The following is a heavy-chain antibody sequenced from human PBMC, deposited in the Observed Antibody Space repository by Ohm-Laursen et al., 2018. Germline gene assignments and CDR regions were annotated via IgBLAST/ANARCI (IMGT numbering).Heavy chain of an antibody. J-gene: IGHJ6*02. Sequence: SLRLSCAASGFTFSSYGMHWVRQAPGKGLEWVSVIYSGGGTNYADSVKGRFTISRDNSKNTLYLQMNSLRAEDTAVYYCAKYCTSTTCKAQGYYYGMGVWGQGTTVTVSS. CDR2: IYSGGGT. D-gene: IGHD2-2*01. CDR1: GFTFSSYG. CDR3: AKYCTSTTCKAQGYYYGMGV. V-gene: IGHV3-23*03.